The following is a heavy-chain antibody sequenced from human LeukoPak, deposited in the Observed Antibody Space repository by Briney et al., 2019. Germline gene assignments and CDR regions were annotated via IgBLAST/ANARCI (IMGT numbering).Heavy chain of an antibody. D-gene: IGHD2-8*01. Sequence: GGSLRLSCVASGFTFSSYEMNWVRQAPGEGLEWVSYISASGSTILYADSVKGRFTISRDNAKNSLYLQMNSLRAEDTAVYYCARSGTYCTEGICYTGYYFDFWGQGTLVTVSS. CDR1: GFTFSSYE. J-gene: IGHJ4*02. CDR3: ARSGTYCTEGICYTGYYFDF. CDR2: ISASGSTI. V-gene: IGHV3-48*03.